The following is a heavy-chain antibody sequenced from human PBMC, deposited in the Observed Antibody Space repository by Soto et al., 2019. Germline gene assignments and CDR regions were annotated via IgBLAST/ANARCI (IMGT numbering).Heavy chain of an antibody. CDR1: GFTFSSYS. Sequence: GGSLRLSCAASGFTFSSYSMNWVRQAPGKGLEWVSSISSSSSYIYYADSVKGRFTISRDNAKNSLYLQMNSLRAEDTAVYYCARNPQLAAFDIWGQGTMVTVSS. CDR3: ARNPQLAAFDI. J-gene: IGHJ3*02. CDR2: ISSSSSYI. V-gene: IGHV3-21*01.